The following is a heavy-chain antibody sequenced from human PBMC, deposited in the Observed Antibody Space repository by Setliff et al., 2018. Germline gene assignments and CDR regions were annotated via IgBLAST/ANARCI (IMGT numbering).Heavy chain of an antibody. CDR2: IYPGDSDA. CDR1: GYNLTTYW. V-gene: IGHV5-51*01. J-gene: IGHJ4*02. Sequence: PGESPNTPCNGSGYNLTTYWIGWVRQMPGEGLEWMGIIYPGDSDARYSPSFQVQVTIPTYKSINTVYLQWISLKASDTAMSYCANSPLRLFDFWGQGAQVTVSS. CDR3: ANSPLRLFDF. D-gene: IGHD6-25*01.